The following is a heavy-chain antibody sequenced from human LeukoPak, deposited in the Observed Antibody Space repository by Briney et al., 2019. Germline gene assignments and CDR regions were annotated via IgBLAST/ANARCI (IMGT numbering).Heavy chain of an antibody. Sequence: SETLSLTCTVSGGSIRSSYYYWGWIRQPPGKGLEWIGYISFRGRTNYSPSLKSRVTISVDTSKTQSSLKLSSVTAADTAVYYCARGISTTWNNYYYGLDVWGQGTTVTVSS. CDR1: GGSIRSSYYY. CDR3: ARGISTTWNNYYYGLDV. V-gene: IGHV4-61*05. CDR2: ISFRGRT. D-gene: IGHD2-2*01. J-gene: IGHJ6*02.